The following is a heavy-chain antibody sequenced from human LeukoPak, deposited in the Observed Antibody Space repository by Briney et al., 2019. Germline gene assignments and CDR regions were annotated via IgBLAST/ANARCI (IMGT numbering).Heavy chain of an antibody. V-gene: IGHV3-23*01. CDR3: AKRIQSAMAMGY. D-gene: IGHD5-18*01. CDR1: GFTFSNYA. CDR2: ISGSGGST. J-gene: IGHJ4*02. Sequence: GGSLRLSCAASGFTFSNYAMSWVRQAPGKGLEWASAISGSGGSTYYADSVKGRFTISRDNSKNTMYLQMNSLRAEDTAVYYCAKRIQSAMAMGYWGQGTLVTVSS.